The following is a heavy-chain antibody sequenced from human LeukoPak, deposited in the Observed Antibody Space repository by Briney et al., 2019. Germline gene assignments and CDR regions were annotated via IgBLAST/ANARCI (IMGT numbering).Heavy chain of an antibody. V-gene: IGHV4-4*07. D-gene: IGHD2-2*01. CDR2: IYTSGST. J-gene: IGHJ6*02. Sequence: KPSETLSLTCTVSGGSISSYYWSWIRQPAGKGLEWIGRIYTSGSTNYNPSLKSRVTISVDTSKNQFSLKLSSVTAADTAVYYCASRGYCSSTSCPYYYYGMDVWGQGTTVTVSS. CDR3: ASRGYCSSTSCPYYYYGMDV. CDR1: GGSISSYY.